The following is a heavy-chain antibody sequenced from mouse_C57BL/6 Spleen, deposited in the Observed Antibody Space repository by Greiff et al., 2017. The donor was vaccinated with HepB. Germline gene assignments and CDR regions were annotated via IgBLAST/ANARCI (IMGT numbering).Heavy chain of an antibody. D-gene: IGHD4-1*01. Sequence: EVHLVESGPGLVKPSQSLSLTCSVTGYSITSGYYWNWIRQFPGNKLEWMGNISYDGSNNYNPSLKNRISITRDTSKNQFFLKLNSVTTEDTATYYCARRRTGTGYAMDYWGQGTSVTVSS. V-gene: IGHV3-6*01. J-gene: IGHJ4*01. CDR1: GYSITSGYY. CDR2: ISYDGSN. CDR3: ARRRTGTGYAMDY.